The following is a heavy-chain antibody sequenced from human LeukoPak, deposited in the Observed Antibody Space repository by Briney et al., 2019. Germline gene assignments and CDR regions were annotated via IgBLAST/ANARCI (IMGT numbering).Heavy chain of an antibody. V-gene: IGHV1-18*01. J-gene: IGHJ5*02. CDR3: ARDNYYDSTA. D-gene: IGHD3-22*01. Sequence: ASARVSCKASGYTFTSYGISWVPQAPGEGREWMGRISAYNGNTNYAQKLQGRVTMTTDTSTSTAYMELRSLRSDDTAVYYCARDNYYDSTAWGQGTLVTVSS. CDR2: ISAYNGNT. CDR1: GYTFTSYG.